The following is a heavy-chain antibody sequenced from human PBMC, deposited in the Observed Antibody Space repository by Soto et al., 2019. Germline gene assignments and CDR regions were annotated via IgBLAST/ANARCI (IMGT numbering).Heavy chain of an antibody. V-gene: IGHV3-23*01. CDR1: GFTFSSYA. J-gene: IGHJ5*02. CDR3: AKGLVARLWCFDP. Sequence: EVLLLESGGGLVQPGGSLRLSCAASGFTFSSYAMTWVRQAPGKGLEWVSAIIGSGGSTYYADSVKGRFTISRDNSKNTRYLQMNTLRAEDTAVYYCAKGLVARLWCFDPWGQGTLVTVSS. CDR2: IIGSGGST. D-gene: IGHD2-21*01.